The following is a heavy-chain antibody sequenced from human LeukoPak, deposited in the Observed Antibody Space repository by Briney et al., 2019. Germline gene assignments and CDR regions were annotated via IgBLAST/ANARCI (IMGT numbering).Heavy chain of an antibody. Sequence: ASVKVSCKASGYTFTSYDINWVRQATGQGLEWMGWMNPNSGNTGYAQKFQGRVTITRNTSISTAYMELRSLRSDDTAVYYCARQQLGPGFDYWGQGTLVTVSS. D-gene: IGHD6-13*01. V-gene: IGHV1-8*03. CDR3: ARQQLGPGFDY. J-gene: IGHJ4*02. CDR2: MNPNSGNT. CDR1: GYTFTSYD.